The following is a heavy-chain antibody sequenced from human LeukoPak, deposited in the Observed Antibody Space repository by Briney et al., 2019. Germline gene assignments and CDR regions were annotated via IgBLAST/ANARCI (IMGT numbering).Heavy chain of an antibody. V-gene: IGHV1-2*02. CDR3: ARRHYDILTGYPNWFDP. D-gene: IGHD3-9*01. Sequence: GASVKVSCKASGYTFTSYAMHWVRQAPGQGPEWMGIINPRGGSTDYAQKFQGRVTMTRDTSISTAYMELSRLRSDDTAVYYCARRHYDILTGYPNWFDPWGQGTLVTVSS. J-gene: IGHJ5*02. CDR1: GYTFTSYA. CDR2: INPRGGST.